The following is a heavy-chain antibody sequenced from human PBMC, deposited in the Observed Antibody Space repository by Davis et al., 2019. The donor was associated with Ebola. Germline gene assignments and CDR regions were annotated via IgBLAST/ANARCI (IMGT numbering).Heavy chain of an antibody. D-gene: IGHD1-14*01. CDR2: ISSSGSNI. J-gene: IGHJ4*02. CDR3: ARYGVRSQRYYFDY. Sequence: GESLKISCAASGFTFSDYYMSWIRQAPGKGLEWVSHISSSGSNINYADSVKGRFTISRDNAKNSLYLQMNSLRAEDTAVYYCARYGVRSQRYYFDYWGRGILVTVSS. CDR1: GFTFSDYY. V-gene: IGHV3-11*01.